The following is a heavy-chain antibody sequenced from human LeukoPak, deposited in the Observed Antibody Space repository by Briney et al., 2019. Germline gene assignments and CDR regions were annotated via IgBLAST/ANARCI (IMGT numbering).Heavy chain of an antibody. CDR3: ARGYGSGEDGDY. D-gene: IGHD3-10*01. CDR1: GFTFDDYG. Sequence: GSLRLSCAASGFTFDDYGMSWVRQAPGKGREWGSGINWNGGSTGYADSVKGRFTTSRGNAKNSLYLQMNSLRAEDTALYYCARGYGSGEDGDYWGQGTLVTVSS. V-gene: IGHV3-20*04. CDR2: INWNGGST. J-gene: IGHJ4*02.